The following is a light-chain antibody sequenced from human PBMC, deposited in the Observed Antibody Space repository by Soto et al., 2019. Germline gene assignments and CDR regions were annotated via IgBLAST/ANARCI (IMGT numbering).Light chain of an antibody. CDR2: HAD. V-gene: IGKV3-11*01. CDR3: QQYNNWPPWT. Sequence: EIVLTQSPATLSLSPGERATLSCRASQSVHNYLAWYQQKPGQAPRLLIYHADKRATGVPARFSGGGSGTDFTLTISRLQSEDFAVYYCQQYNNWPPWTFGQGTKVDIK. J-gene: IGKJ1*01. CDR1: QSVHNY.